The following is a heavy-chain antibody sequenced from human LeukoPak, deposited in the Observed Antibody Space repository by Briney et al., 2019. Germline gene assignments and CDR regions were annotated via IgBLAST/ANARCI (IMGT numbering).Heavy chain of an antibody. D-gene: IGHD2-15*01. Sequence: GGSLRLSCAASGFTLSDFYMSWILQAPGKGLEFISYISGGGDTIFYADSVKGRFTISRDNAKNSLYLQMNSLRAEDTAVYYCARVHCSGGGCSSWGQGTLVTVSS. V-gene: IGHV3-11*01. CDR1: GFTLSDFY. J-gene: IGHJ4*02. CDR3: ARVHCSGGGCSS. CDR2: ISGGGDTI.